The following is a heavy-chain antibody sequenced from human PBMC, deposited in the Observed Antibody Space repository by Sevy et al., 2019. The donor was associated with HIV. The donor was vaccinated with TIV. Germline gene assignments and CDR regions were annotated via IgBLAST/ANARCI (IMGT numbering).Heavy chain of an antibody. J-gene: IGHJ6*02. CDR2: ISHTGGT. D-gene: IGHD1-26*01. V-gene: IGHV4-34*01. Sequence: SETLSLTCDLYGGSFSGYYWSWIRQPPGKGLEWIGEISHTGGTSYNSSLKSRVTISIDTSKNHFSLKLSSLTAADTAVYFCARLLIVREEGDYLYNGMDVRGQGTTVTVSS. CDR1: GGSFSGYY. CDR3: ARLLIVREEGDYLYNGMDV.